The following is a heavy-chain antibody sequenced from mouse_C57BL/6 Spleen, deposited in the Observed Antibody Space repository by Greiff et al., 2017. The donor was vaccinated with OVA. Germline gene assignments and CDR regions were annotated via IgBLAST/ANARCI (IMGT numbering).Heavy chain of an antibody. CDR2: ISDGGSYT. Sequence: DVQLVESGGGLVKPGGSLKLSCAASGFTFSSYAMSWVRQTPEKRLEWVATISDGGSYTYSPDNVQGRFTISRDNAKNNLYLQMSQLKSEDTAMYYCAREGAYYSNYGGFADWGQGTLVTVSA. CDR1: GFTFSSYA. CDR3: AREGAYYSNYGGFAD. V-gene: IGHV5-4*01. J-gene: IGHJ3*01. D-gene: IGHD2-5*01.